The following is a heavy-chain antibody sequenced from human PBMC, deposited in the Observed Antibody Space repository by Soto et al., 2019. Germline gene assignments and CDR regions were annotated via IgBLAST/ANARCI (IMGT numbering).Heavy chain of an antibody. D-gene: IGHD6-19*01. CDR3: ARAGPTVAGTGRFDP. V-gene: IGHV1-3*01. Sequence: KFQGRVTITRDTSASTAYMELSSLRSEDTAVYYCARAGPTVAGTGRFDPWGQGTLVTVSS. J-gene: IGHJ5*02.